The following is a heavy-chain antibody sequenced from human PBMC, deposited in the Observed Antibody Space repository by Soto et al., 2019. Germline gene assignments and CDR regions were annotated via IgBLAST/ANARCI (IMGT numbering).Heavy chain of an antibody. J-gene: IGHJ3*01. Sequence: GESLKISCKGSGYSFTNYWIGWVRQMPGKGLEWMGIIYPGDSDTRYSPSFQGQVTISADKSISTAYLQWSSLKASDTAMYYCARHSTFSGSYLDAFELWGPGTLVTVSS. V-gene: IGHV5-51*01. CDR2: IYPGDSDT. D-gene: IGHD1-26*01. CDR1: GYSFTNYW. CDR3: ARHSTFSGSYLDAFEL.